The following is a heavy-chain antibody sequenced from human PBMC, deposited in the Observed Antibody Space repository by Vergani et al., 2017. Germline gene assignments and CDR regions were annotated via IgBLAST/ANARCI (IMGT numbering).Heavy chain of an antibody. CDR2: IRSKAYGGTT. J-gene: IGHJ3*02. CDR3: TRAGPTYYDFWSGPYAFDI. V-gene: IGHV3-49*04. D-gene: IGHD3-3*01. CDR1: GFTFGDYA. Sequence: EVQLVESGGGLVQPGRSLRLSCTASGFTFGDYAMSWVRQSPGKGLEWVGFIRSKAYGGTTEYAASVKGRFTISRDDSKSIAYLQMNSLKTEDTAVYYSTRAGPTYYDFWSGPYAFDIWGQGTMVTVSS.